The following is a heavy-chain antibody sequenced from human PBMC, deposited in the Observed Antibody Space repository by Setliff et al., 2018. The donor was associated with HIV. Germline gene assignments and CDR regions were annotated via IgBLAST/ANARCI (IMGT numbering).Heavy chain of an antibody. CDR3: AKVSSGWYGYFDY. Sequence: GESLKISCAASGFTFSSYAMSWVRQAPGKGLEWVSAISGSGGSTYYADSVKGRFTIFRDNSKNTLYLQMNSLRAEDTAVYYCAKVSSGWYGYFDYWGQGTLVTVSS. V-gene: IGHV3-23*01. CDR2: ISGSGGST. J-gene: IGHJ4*02. CDR1: GFTFSSYA. D-gene: IGHD6-19*01.